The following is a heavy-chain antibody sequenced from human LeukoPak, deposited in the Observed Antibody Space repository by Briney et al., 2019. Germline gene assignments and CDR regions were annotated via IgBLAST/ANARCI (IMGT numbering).Heavy chain of an antibody. CDR1: GGSFSGYY. CDR2: INHSGST. CDR3: ARRRGYFDWSPPTGRSNFDY. Sequence: SETLSLTCAVYGGSFSGYYWSWIRQPPGKGLEWIGEINHSGSTNYNPSLKSRVTISVDTSKNQFSLKLSSVTAADTAVYYCARRRGYFDWSPPTGRSNFDYWGQGTLVTVSS. V-gene: IGHV4-34*01. J-gene: IGHJ4*02. D-gene: IGHD3-9*01.